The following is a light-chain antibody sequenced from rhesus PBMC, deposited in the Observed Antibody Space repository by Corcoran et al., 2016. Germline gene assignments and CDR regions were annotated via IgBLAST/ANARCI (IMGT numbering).Light chain of an antibody. CDR3: MQGIRFPIT. V-gene: IGKV2-104*02. J-gene: IGKJ3*01. CDR1: QSFLDSEDGNTY. CDR2: GVS. Sequence: DIVMTQTPLSLPVTPGEPASISCRSSQSFLDSEDGNTYLDWYLQKPGQSQQLLIYGVSNRASGVTDRCIGSGSDTDFTLKSRGVEAENVGVYYVMQGIRFPITFGPGTKLGIK.